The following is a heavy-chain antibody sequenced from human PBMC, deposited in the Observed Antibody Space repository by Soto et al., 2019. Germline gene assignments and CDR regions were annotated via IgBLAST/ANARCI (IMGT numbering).Heavy chain of an antibody. J-gene: IGHJ4*02. CDR1: GYTLTAYY. D-gene: IGHD5-18*01. Sequence: QVQLVQSGAEVKKLGASVKVSCKASGYTLTAYYIHWVRQAPGQGLEWVGWINPNSCDTNYAQRFHGGVTRTGDTSVSTDYMDLTRLRSDDTAVYYCARGGYTYGYGLDYWGQGTLVTVSS. V-gene: IGHV1-2*02. CDR3: ARGGYTYGYGLDY. CDR2: INPNSCDT.